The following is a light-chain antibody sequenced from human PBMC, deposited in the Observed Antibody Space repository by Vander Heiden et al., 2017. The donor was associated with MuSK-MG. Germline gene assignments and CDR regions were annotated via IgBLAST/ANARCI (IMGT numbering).Light chain of an antibody. V-gene: IGKV1-5*01. J-gene: IGKJ1*01. CDR3: QQENSYSWT. Sequence: DIQMTHSPSTLSASVGDRVTITCRARQSISSWLAWYQQKPGKAPKLLIYDASSLESGVPSRFSGSGSGTEFTLTISSLQPDDFATYYCQQENSYSWTFGQGTKVEIK. CDR1: QSISSW. CDR2: DAS.